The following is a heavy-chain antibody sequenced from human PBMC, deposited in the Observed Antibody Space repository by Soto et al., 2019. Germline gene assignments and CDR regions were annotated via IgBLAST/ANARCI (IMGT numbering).Heavy chain of an antibody. CDR1: GGIFSTYA. V-gene: IGHV1-69*01. CDR3: ARDRDDYGSGNYYNRIDF. J-gene: IGHJ4*02. Sequence: QVQLVQSGAEVTKPGSSVKVSCTASGGIFSTYAISWLRQAPGQGLEWMGGIIPLFGTPNYAQRFQGRVTITADESTSTAYMELSRLRAEDTAVYYCARDRDDYGSGNYYNRIDFWGQGTLVTVSS. D-gene: IGHD3-10*01. CDR2: IIPLFGTP.